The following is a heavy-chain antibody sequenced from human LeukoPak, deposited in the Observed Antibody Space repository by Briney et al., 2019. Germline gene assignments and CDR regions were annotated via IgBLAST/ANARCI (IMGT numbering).Heavy chain of an antibody. CDR3: ARGGPWYSSSSEPMADV. J-gene: IGHJ6*04. D-gene: IGHD6-6*01. CDR1: GFTFSSYS. Sequence: PGGSLRLSCAASGFTFSSYSMNWVRQAPGKGLEWVSYISSSSSTIYYADSVKGRFTISRDNAKNSLYLQMNSLGAEDTAVYYCARGGPWYSSSSEPMADVWGKGTTVTVSS. CDR2: ISSSSSTI. V-gene: IGHV3-48*01.